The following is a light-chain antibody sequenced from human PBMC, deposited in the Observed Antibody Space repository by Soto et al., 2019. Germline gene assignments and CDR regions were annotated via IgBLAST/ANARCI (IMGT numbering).Light chain of an antibody. CDR1: QSVSSSY. CDR3: QQYGSSPLT. Sequence: EILLTQSPGTLSLSPGERATLSCRASQSVSSSYLAWYQQKLDQAPRLLIYGASSRATGIPDRFSGSGSGTDFTLTISRLEPEDFAVYYCQQYGSSPLTFGGGTKVEIK. V-gene: IGKV3-20*01. J-gene: IGKJ4*01. CDR2: GAS.